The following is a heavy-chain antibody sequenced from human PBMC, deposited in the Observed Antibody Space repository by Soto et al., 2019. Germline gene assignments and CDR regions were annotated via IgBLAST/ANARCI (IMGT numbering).Heavy chain of an antibody. D-gene: IGHD4-17*01. CDR3: ATSDYGDSYDAFDN. J-gene: IGHJ3*02. Sequence: ASENVSCKASGYTFTSYGISWVRQAPGQGHEWMGWINAYNDNTNYAQKLQGRVTMTTDTSTSTAYMELRSLRSDDTAVYYCATSDYGDSYDAFDNWGQGTMVTVS. V-gene: IGHV1-18*01. CDR1: GYTFTSYG. CDR2: INAYNDNT.